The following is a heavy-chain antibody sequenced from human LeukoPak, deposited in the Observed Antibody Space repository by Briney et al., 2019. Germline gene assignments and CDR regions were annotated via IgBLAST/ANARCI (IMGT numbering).Heavy chain of an antibody. CDR3: KRQESETSVTTMDY. Sequence: GGSLRLSCEVSGFTFSNAWMSWVRQAPGKGLEWVGRIKSKSAGETTDYAAPVMGRFSISRDDSEDKLFLQVNSLKIEDTAVYYCKRQESETSVTTMDYWGQGTLVSVSP. V-gene: IGHV3-15*01. CDR2: IKSKSAGETT. D-gene: IGHD4-11*01. J-gene: IGHJ4*02. CDR1: GFTFSNAW.